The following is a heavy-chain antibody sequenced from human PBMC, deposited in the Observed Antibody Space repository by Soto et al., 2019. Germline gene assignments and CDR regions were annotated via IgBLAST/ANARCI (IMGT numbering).Heavy chain of an antibody. CDR1: GFTISSYG. Sequence: PGGSLRLSCAASGFTISSYGMSWVRQAPGKGLEWVANIKQDGSEKYYVDSVKGRFTISRDDAKNSLYLQMNSLRAEDTAVYYCARYIVGSYRNLDYWGQGTLVTVSS. CDR2: IKQDGSEK. CDR3: ARYIVGSYRNLDY. D-gene: IGHD2-15*01. V-gene: IGHV3-7*03. J-gene: IGHJ4*02.